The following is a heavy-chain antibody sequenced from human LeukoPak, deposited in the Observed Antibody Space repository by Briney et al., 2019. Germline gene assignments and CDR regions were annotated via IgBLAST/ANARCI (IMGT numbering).Heavy chain of an antibody. Sequence: ASVKVSCKASGYTFTSYYMHWVRQAPGQGLEWMGIINPSGGSTSYAQKFQGRVTMTRDTSTSTVYMELSSLRSEDTAVYYCARVRVWFGDVQRYGMDVWGQGTTVTVSS. CDR2: INPSGGST. CDR1: GYTFTSYY. CDR3: ARVRVWFGDVQRYGMDV. V-gene: IGHV1-46*01. J-gene: IGHJ6*02. D-gene: IGHD3-10*01.